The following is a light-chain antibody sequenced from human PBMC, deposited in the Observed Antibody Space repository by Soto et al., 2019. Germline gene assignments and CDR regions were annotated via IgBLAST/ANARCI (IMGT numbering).Light chain of an antibody. Sequence: ALQMTQSPSSLSASVGDRVTITCRASQDIRTELGWYQQKPGKAPKLLIYGATTLQSGVPSRFSGSGSGTDFTLTISGLQPVDFATYYCLQEHTYPRTFGQGPKVDIK. CDR3: LQEHTYPRT. J-gene: IGKJ1*01. V-gene: IGKV1-6*01. CDR1: QDIRTE. CDR2: GAT.